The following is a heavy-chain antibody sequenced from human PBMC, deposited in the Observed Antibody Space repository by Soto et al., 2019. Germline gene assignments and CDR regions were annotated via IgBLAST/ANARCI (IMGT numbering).Heavy chain of an antibody. V-gene: IGHV1-18*01. CDR3: ARSIIGYCSGGSCYAYFDI. D-gene: IGHD2-15*01. Sequence: QVQLVQSVAEVKKPGASVKVSCKASGYTFTSYGISWVRQAPGQGLEWMGGISAYNGNTNYAQKLQGRVTMTTDTSTSTAYMELRSLRSDDTDVYYCARSIIGYCSGGSCYAYFDIWGQGTMVTVSS. J-gene: IGHJ3*02. CDR2: ISAYNGNT. CDR1: GYTFTSYG.